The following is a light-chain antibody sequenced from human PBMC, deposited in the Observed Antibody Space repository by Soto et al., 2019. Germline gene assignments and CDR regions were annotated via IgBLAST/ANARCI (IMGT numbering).Light chain of an antibody. CDR3: QTWDTGARVV. CDR1: SGHSSYA. CDR2: LSSDGSH. J-gene: IGLJ2*01. V-gene: IGLV4-69*01. Sequence: QPVLTQSPSASASLGASVKLTCTLSSGHSSYAIAWHQQQPEKGPRYLMKLSSDGSHSKGDGIPDRFSGSSSGAERYLTISSLQPEDEADHYCQTWDTGARVVFGGGTQLTVL.